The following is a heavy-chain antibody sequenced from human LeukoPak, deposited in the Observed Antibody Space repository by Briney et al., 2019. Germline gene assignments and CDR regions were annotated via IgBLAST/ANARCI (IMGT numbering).Heavy chain of an antibody. CDR3: ARASAGGYYSDY. V-gene: IGHV3-23*01. J-gene: IGHJ4*02. Sequence: GGSLRLSCAASGFTFSSYAMSWVRQAPGKGLEWVSTISGGAGGTYHADSVKGRFTISRDSSKNTLYLQMTSLRAADTAVYYCARASAGGYYSDYWGQGTLVTVSS. D-gene: IGHD6-25*01. CDR1: GFTFSSYA. CDR2: ISGGAGGT.